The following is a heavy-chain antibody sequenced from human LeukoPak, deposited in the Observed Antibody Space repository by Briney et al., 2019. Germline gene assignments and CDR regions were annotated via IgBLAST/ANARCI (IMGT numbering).Heavy chain of an antibody. Sequence: AASVKVSCKASGGTFSSYAISWVRQAPGQGLEWMGGIIPIFGTANSAQKFQGRVTITADESTSTAYMELRSLRSDDTAVYYCARRSVAASFDYWGQGTLVTVSS. D-gene: IGHD6-19*01. CDR2: IIPIFGTA. CDR1: GGTFSSYA. V-gene: IGHV1-69*01. J-gene: IGHJ4*02. CDR3: ARRSVAASFDY.